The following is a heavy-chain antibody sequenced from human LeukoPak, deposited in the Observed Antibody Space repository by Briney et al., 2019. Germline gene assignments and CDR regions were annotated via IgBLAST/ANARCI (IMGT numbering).Heavy chain of an antibody. D-gene: IGHD3-22*01. CDR3: ARVVSYYDSSGYPNAFDI. V-gene: IGHV3-23*01. CDR2: ISGSGGKT. Sequence: GGSLRLSCAASGFTFSSYGMSWVRQAPGKGLEWVSGISGSGGKTDYADSVKGRFTISRDNSKNTLYLQMNSLRAEDTAVYYCARVVSYYDSSGYPNAFDIWGQGTMVTVSS. CDR1: GFTFSSYG. J-gene: IGHJ3*02.